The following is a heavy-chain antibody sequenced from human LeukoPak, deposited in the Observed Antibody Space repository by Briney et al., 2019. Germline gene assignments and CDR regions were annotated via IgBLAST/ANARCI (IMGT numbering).Heavy chain of an antibody. CDR2: IIPILGIA. Sequence: ASVKLSCKASGGTFSSYTISWVRQAPGQGLEWMGRIIPILGIANYAQKFQGRVTITADKSTSTAYMELSSLRSEDAAVYYCARATYCGGDCYSNYWGQGTLVTVSS. V-gene: IGHV1-69*02. D-gene: IGHD2-21*01. J-gene: IGHJ4*02. CDR1: GGTFSSYT. CDR3: ARATYCGGDCYSNY.